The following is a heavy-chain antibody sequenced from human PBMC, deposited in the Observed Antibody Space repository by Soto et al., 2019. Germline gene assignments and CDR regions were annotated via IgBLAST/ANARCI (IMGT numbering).Heavy chain of an antibody. CDR3: AREGLVLVPTTVNSDYYYYAMDV. CDR2: IIPIFGTA. Sequence: SVKVSCKASGGTFSSYAISWVRQAPGQGLEWMGGIIPIFGTADYAQKFQGRVTITADESTNTAYMELSSLRSEDTAVYYRAREGLVLVPTTVNSDYYYYAMDVWGQGTTVTVSS. CDR1: GGTFSSYA. D-gene: IGHD2-2*01. V-gene: IGHV1-69*13. J-gene: IGHJ6*02.